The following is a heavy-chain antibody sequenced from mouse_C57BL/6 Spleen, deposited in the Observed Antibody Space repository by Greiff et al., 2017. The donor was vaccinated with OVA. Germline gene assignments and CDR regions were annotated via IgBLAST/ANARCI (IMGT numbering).Heavy chain of an antibody. V-gene: IGHV1-50*01. D-gene: IGHD1-2*01. J-gene: IGHJ2*01. CDR2: IDPSDSYT. Sequence: QVQLQQPGAELVKPGASVKLSCKASGYTFTSYWMQWVKQRPGQGLEWIGEIDPSDSYTNYNQKFKGKATLTVDTSSSTAYMQLSSLTSEDSAVYYCARNGGITTGGDYWGQGTTLTVSS. CDR3: ARNGGITTGGDY. CDR1: GYTFTSYW.